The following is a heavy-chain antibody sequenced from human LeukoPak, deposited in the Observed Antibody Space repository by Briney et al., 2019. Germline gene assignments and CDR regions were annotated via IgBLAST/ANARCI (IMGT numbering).Heavy chain of an antibody. CDR2: IYYSGST. V-gene: IGHV4-59*08. Sequence: SETLSLTCTVPGGSISSYYWSWIRQPLGKGLEWIGYIYYSGSTNYNPSLKSRVTISVDTSKNQFSLKLSSVTAADTAVYYCARPGVGRPKNTDYWGQGTLVTVSS. CDR1: GGSISSYY. CDR3: ARPGVGRPKNTDY. D-gene: IGHD1/OR15-1a*01. J-gene: IGHJ4*02.